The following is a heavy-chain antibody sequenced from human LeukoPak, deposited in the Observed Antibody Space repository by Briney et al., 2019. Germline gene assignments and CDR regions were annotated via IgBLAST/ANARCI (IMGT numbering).Heavy chain of an antibody. D-gene: IGHD3-10*01. CDR3: ARSTYGAFDY. V-gene: IGHV4-30-4*08. Sequence: SETLSLTCSVSGGSISSGDYFWTWIRQPPGKGLEWIGYIYHSGNTYYTPTLKSRLTISLDTSKNQFSLKLRSVTAADAAVHYCARSTYGAFDYWGQGTLVTVSS. CDR1: GGSISSGDYF. CDR2: IYHSGNT. J-gene: IGHJ4*02.